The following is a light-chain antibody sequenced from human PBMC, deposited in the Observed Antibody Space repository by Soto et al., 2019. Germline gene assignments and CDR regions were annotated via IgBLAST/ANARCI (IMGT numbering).Light chain of an antibody. Sequence: EIVLAQSLATLCVSGLDRSSLXSRASQSVNKHLAWYQHRPGQAPRLLIYGASNRATGIPDRFSGSGSGTDFTLTISSLQPDDFATYYCQQYNTYYTFGQGTRLEIK. CDR2: GAS. J-gene: IGKJ5*01. CDR1: QSVNKH. V-gene: IGKV3D-15*01. CDR3: QQYNTYYT.